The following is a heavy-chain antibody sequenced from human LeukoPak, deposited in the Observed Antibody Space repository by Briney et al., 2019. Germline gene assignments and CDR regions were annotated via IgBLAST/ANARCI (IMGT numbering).Heavy chain of an antibody. CDR2: INAGNGNT. Sequence: ASVKVSCKASGYTFTSYAMHWVRQAPGQRLEWMGWINAGNGNTKYSQKFQGRVTITRDTSASTAYMELSSLRSEDTAVYYCARGSLIRGSSGYYYVDYYYGMDVWGQGTTVTVSS. D-gene: IGHD3-22*01. V-gene: IGHV1-3*01. J-gene: IGHJ6*02. CDR1: GYTFTSYA. CDR3: ARGSLIRGSSGYYYVDYYYGMDV.